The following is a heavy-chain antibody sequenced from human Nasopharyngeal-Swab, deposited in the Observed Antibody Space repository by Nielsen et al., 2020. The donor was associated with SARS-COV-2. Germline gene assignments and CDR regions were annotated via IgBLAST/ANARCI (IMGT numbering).Heavy chain of an antibody. CDR1: GFTFSIYA. D-gene: IGHD4-23*01. Sequence: GESLKISCAASGFTFSIYAMSWVRQAPGKGPEWVAVLWHDGSNVGYADSVKGRFSISRDNSKNTLYLQMNSLRAEDTAMYYCARDLVRVWSYVGTLDYWGQGTLVTVSS. J-gene: IGHJ4*02. CDR2: LWHDGSNV. V-gene: IGHV3-33*08. CDR3: ARDLVRVWSYVGTLDY.